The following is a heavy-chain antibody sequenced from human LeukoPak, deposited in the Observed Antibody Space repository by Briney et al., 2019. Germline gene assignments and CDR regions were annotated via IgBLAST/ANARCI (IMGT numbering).Heavy chain of an antibody. V-gene: IGHV1-69*04. J-gene: IGHJ4*02. D-gene: IGHD3-22*01. CDR1: GGTFSSYA. Sequence: ASVKVSCKASGGTFSSYAISWVRQAPGQGLEWMGRIIPILGIANYAQKFQGRVTITADKSTSTAYMELSSLRSEDTAVYYCARAPWRSNSHYYHSNFVDYWGQGTLVTVSS. CDR2: IIPILGIA. CDR3: ARAPWRSNSHYYHSNFVDY.